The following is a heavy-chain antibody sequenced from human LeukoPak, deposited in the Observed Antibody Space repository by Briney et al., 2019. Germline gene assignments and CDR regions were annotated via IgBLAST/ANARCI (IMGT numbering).Heavy chain of an antibody. J-gene: IGHJ4*02. Sequence: RPGGSLRLSCAASVFTFDDYGMSWVRQVPGRGLEWVSGITWNADNTGYAEAVKGRFTISRDNAKNSLYLQMNSLRAEDTALYYCARDWRSGYSIDNWGQGTLVTVSS. CDR1: VFTFDDYG. D-gene: IGHD6-19*01. CDR3: ARDWRSGYSIDN. CDR2: ITWNADNT. V-gene: IGHV3-20*04.